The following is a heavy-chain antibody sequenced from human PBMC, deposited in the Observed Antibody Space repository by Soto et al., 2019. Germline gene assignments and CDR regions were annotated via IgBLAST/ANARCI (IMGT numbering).Heavy chain of an antibody. CDR1: GHTLTELS. CDR2: FDPEDGET. V-gene: IGHV1-24*01. J-gene: IGHJ4*02. Sequence: QVQLLQSGAEVKKPGASVKVSCKVSGHTLTELSMHWVRQAPGRGLEWMGGFDPEDGETIFAQKFQGRVTMTEDTSTDSTYMELTTLRSEDRAVYYCAAGGTGWRHSPFDYGGQGTLVTISS. CDR3: AAGGTGWRHSPFDY. D-gene: IGHD1-1*01.